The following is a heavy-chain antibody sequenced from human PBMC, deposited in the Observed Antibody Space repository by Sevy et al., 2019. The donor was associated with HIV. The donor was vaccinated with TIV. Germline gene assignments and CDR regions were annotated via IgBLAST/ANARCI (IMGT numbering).Heavy chain of an antibody. V-gene: IGHV3-23*01. CDR3: AKEIPGGATDY. J-gene: IGHJ4*02. Sequence: GGSLRLSCNASGITFSTSVMNWVRQSPDRGLEWVSAISGSGGSTYYADSVKGRFTISRDNSKNTLYLQMNSLRAEDTAVYYCAKEIPGGATDYWGQGTLVTVSS. CDR1: GITFSTSV. CDR2: ISGSGGST. D-gene: IGHD1-26*01.